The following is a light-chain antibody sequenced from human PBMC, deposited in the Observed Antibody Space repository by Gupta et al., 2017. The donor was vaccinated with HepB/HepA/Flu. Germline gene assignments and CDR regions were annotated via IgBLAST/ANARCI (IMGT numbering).Light chain of an antibody. Sequence: QSALTQPAYVSGSPGQSITISCTGTSSDVGGYKYVSWYQQHPGKAPKLMIYDVSNRPSGVSNRFSGSKSGNTASLTISGLQAEDEADYYCCSYTSSSTWVFGGGTKLTVL. CDR1: SSDVGGYKY. CDR2: DVS. J-gene: IGLJ3*02. CDR3: CSYTSSSTWV. V-gene: IGLV2-14*03.